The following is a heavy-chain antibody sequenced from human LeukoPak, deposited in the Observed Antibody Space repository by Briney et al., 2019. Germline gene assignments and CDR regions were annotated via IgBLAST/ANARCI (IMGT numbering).Heavy chain of an antibody. D-gene: IGHD5-12*01. CDR3: VCGYSGYDIFDY. CDR2: ISYDGSNK. Sequence: PGGSLRLSCAASGFTFTSYAMHWVRQAPGKGLEWVAVISYDGSNKYYADSVKGRFTISRDNSKNTLYLQMNSLRAEDTAVYYCVCGYSGYDIFDYWGQGTLVTVSS. V-gene: IGHV3-30*04. CDR1: GFTFTSYA. J-gene: IGHJ4*02.